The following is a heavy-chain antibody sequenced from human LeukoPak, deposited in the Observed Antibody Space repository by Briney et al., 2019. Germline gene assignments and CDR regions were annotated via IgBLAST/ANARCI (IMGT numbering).Heavy chain of an antibody. J-gene: IGHJ4*02. CDR2: INPSGGST. CDR1: GYTFTSYG. CDR3: ARGALSFYYYDSSGPQAFGY. Sequence: ASVKVSCKASGYTFTSYGISWVRQAPGQGLEWMGIINPSGGSTSYAQKFQGRVTMTRDTSTSTVYMELSSLRSEDTAVYYCARGALSFYYYDSSGPQAFGYWGQGTLVTVSS. V-gene: IGHV1-46*01. D-gene: IGHD3-22*01.